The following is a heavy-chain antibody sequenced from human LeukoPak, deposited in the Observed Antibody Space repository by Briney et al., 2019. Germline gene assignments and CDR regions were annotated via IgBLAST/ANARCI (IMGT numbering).Heavy chain of an antibody. D-gene: IGHD3-22*01. CDR2: MNPNSGNT. CDR1: GYTFTSYD. CDR3: AREYYYDSSGYYDLRSFVDY. Sequence: PLASVKVSCKASGYTFTSYDINWVRQATGQGLEWMGWMNPNSGNTGYAQKFQGRVTITRNTSISTAYMELRSLRSDDTAVYYCAREYYYDSSGYYDLRSFVDYWGQGTLVTVSS. J-gene: IGHJ4*02. V-gene: IGHV1-8*03.